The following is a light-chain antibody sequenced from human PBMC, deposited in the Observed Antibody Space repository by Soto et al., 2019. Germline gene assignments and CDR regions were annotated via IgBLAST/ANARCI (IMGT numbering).Light chain of an antibody. J-gene: IGLJ1*01. CDR2: DVT. CDR3: SSYTSISTYV. V-gene: IGLV2-14*01. Sequence: QSVLTQPASVSGSPGQSITISCTGTSRDVGGYNFVSWYQQHPDKATKLMIYDVTNRPSGVSNSFSGSKSGNTASLTISGLQAEDEADYYCSSYTSISTYVFGTGTKVTVL. CDR1: SRDVGGYNF.